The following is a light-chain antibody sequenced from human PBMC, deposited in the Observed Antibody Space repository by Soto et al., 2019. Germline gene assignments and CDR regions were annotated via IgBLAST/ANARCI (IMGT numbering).Light chain of an antibody. CDR2: ATS. Sequence: EIVMTQSPATLSVSPGERASLSCRASQSVSSNLAWYQQKPGQTPRLLIYATSTRATGIPARFSGSASGTEFTLTISTLPSEDFEVYYCQPYTNWPLTFGGGTTVQIK. J-gene: IGKJ4*01. V-gene: IGKV3-15*01. CDR1: QSVSSN. CDR3: QPYTNWPLT.